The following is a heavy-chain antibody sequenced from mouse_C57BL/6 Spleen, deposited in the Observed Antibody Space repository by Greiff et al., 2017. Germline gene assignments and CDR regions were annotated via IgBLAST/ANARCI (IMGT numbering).Heavy chain of an antibody. CDR3: ASAYYNAMDY. D-gene: IGHD2-12*01. J-gene: IGHJ4*01. CDR1: GYSITSGYY. Sequence: EVQLVESGPGLVKPSQSLSLTCSVTGYSITSGYYWNWLRQFPGNKLEWMGYICYDGSNNYNPSLKNRISITRDTSKNQFFLKLNSVTTEDTATYYCASAYYNAMDYWGQGTSVTVSS. CDR2: ICYDGSN. V-gene: IGHV3-6*01.